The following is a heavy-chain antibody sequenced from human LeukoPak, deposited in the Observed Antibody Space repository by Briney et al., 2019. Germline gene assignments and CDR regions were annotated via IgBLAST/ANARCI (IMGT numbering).Heavy chain of an antibody. CDR2: IIPIFGTA. D-gene: IGHD2-2*01. CDR3: ATGNIGYCSSTSCYVHYYYYMDV. J-gene: IGHJ6*03. Sequence: ASVKVSCKASGGTFSSYAISWVRQAPGQGLEWMGGIIPIFGTANYAQKFQGRVTITTDESTSTAYMELSSLRSEDTAVYYCATGNIGYCSSTSCYVHYYYYMDVWGKGTTVTVSS. CDR1: GGTFSSYA. V-gene: IGHV1-69*05.